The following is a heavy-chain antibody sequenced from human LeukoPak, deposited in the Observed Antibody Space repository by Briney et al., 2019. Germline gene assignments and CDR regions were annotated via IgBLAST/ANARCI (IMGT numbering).Heavy chain of an antibody. Sequence: ASVKVSCKASGGTFSSYAISWVRQAPGQGLEWMGRIIPIFGTANYAQKFQGRVTIITDESTSTAYMELSSLRSEDTAVNYCARGWDWFDPWGQGTLVTVSS. CDR1: GGTFSSYA. D-gene: IGHD5-24*01. CDR2: IIPIFGTA. J-gene: IGHJ5*02. V-gene: IGHV1-69*05. CDR3: ARGWDWFDP.